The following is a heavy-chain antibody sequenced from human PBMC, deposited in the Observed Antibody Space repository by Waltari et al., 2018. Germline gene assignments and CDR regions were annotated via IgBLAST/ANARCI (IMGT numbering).Heavy chain of an antibody. V-gene: IGHV3-23*01. CDR1: GFTFSSYA. CDR3: AKDSWDIVVVVAEIYYYGMDV. J-gene: IGHJ6*02. CDR2: ISGSGGRT. D-gene: IGHD2-15*01. Sequence: EVQLLESGGGLVQPGGSLRLSCAASGFTFSSYAMSWVRQAPGKGLEWVSAISGSGGRTYYADSVKGRFTISRDNSKNTLYLQMNSLRAEDTAVYYCAKDSWDIVVVVAEIYYYGMDVWGQGTTVTVSS.